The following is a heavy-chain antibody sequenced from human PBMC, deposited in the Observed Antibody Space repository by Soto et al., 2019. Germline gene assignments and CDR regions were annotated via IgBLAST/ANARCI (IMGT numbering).Heavy chain of an antibody. CDR3: ARGSYCSGGSGYGTAGYNWFDP. CDR2: INPSGGST. CDR1: GYTFTSYY. J-gene: IGHJ5*02. D-gene: IGHD2-15*01. V-gene: IGHV1-46*03. Sequence: GASVKVSCKASGYTFTSYYMHWVRQAPGQGPEWTAIINPSGGSTSYAQKFQGRVTMTRDTSTSTVYMELSSLRSEDTAVYYCARGSYCSGGSGYGTAGYNWFDPWGHGGLVTVSS.